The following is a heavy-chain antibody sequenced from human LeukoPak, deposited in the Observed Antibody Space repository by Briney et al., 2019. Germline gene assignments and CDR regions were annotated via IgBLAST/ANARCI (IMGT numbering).Heavy chain of an antibody. CDR1: GSSFSGYY. D-gene: IGHD3-22*01. Sequence: SETLSLTCAVYGSSFSGYYWSWIRQPPGKGLEWIGEVNHSGSTNYNPSLKSRVTISVDTSKNQFSLQLNSVTAADTAVYYCARGPYYDSSGYLIYWGQGTLVTVSS. CDR3: ARGPYYDSSGYLIY. V-gene: IGHV4-34*01. CDR2: VNHSGST. J-gene: IGHJ4*02.